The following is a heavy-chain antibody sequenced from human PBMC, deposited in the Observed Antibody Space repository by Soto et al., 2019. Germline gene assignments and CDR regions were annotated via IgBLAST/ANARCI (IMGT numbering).Heavy chain of an antibody. D-gene: IGHD3-9*01. CDR3: ARSIDILTGDDAFDI. V-gene: IGHV3-7*01. J-gene: IGHJ3*02. Sequence: EVQLVESGGGLVQPGGSLRLSCAASGFTFSSYWMSWVRQAPGKGLEWVANIKQDGSEKYYVDSVKGRFTICRDNAKNSLYLQMNSLRAEDTAVYYCARSIDILTGDDAFDIWGQGTMVTVSS. CDR2: IKQDGSEK. CDR1: GFTFSSYW.